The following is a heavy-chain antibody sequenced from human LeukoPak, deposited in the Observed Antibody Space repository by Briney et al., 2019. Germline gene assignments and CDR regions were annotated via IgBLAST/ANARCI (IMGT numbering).Heavy chain of an antibody. Sequence: PSETLSLTCTVSGGSISSYYWSWIRQPPGKGLEWIGYIYYSGSTNYNPSLKSRVTISVDTSKNQFSLKLSSVTAADTAVYYCARLDIVVVPAAMQYYFDYWGQGTLVTVSS. CDR2: IYYSGST. CDR3: ARLDIVVVPAAMQYYFDY. D-gene: IGHD2-2*01. CDR1: GGSISSYY. V-gene: IGHV4-59*08. J-gene: IGHJ4*02.